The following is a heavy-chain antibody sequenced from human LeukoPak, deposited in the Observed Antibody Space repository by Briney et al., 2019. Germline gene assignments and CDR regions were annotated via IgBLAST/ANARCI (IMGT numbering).Heavy chain of an antibody. CDR1: GFTFSRTV. V-gene: IGHV3-13*01. CDR3: VREVYSSGRAPVFDF. D-gene: IGHD3-22*01. J-gene: IGHJ3*01. Sequence: GGSPRLSCVASGFTFSRTVMHWIRQPIGKGLEWVSGIGFQSGIHYLDSVKGRFTVSRENAQNSLYLQMNSLTAGDTATYYCVREVYSSGRAPVFDFSGQGTTVTVSS. CDR2: IGFQSGI.